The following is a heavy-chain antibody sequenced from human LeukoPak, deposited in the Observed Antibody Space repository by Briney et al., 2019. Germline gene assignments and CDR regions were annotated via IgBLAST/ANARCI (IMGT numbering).Heavy chain of an antibody. V-gene: IGHV1-8*01. J-gene: IGHJ4*02. CDR1: GYTFTNYD. Sequence: GASVKVSCKASGYTFTNYDINWVRQATGQGLEWMGWMNPNSGNTGYAQKFQGRVTMTEDTSTDTAYMELSSLRSEDTAVYYCATTASATLYLDKYLDRYSGSYSFDYWGQGTLVTVSS. CDR2: MNPNSGNT. CDR3: ATTASATLYLDKYLDRYSGSYSFDY. D-gene: IGHD1-26*01.